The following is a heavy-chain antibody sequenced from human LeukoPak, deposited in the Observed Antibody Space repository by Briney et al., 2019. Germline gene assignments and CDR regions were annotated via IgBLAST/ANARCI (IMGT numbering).Heavy chain of an antibody. CDR3: AGEPTGQRLVLGAFDI. Sequence: PGGSLRLSCAASGFTFSSYSMNWVRQAPGKGLEWVSYISSSSSTIYYADSVKGRFTISRDNAKNSLYLQMNSLRAEDTAVYYCAGEPTGQRLVLGAFDIWGQGTMVTVSS. CDR2: ISSSSSTI. CDR1: GFTFSSYS. D-gene: IGHD6-13*01. V-gene: IGHV3-48*04. J-gene: IGHJ3*02.